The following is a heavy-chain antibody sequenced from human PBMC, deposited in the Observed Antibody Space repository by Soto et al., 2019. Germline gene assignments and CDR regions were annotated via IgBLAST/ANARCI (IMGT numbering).Heavy chain of an antibody. V-gene: IGHV1-3*01. CDR3: ARDPCGYSSGWYCMATGSMDV. J-gene: IGHJ6*02. CDR1: GYTFTSYA. D-gene: IGHD6-19*01. CDR2: INAGNGNT. Sequence: GASVKVSCKASGYTFTSYAMHWVRQAPGQRLEWMGWINAGNGNTKYSQKFQGRVTITRDTSASTAYMELSSLRSEDTAVYYCARDPCGYSSGWYCMATGSMDVWGQGTTVTVYS.